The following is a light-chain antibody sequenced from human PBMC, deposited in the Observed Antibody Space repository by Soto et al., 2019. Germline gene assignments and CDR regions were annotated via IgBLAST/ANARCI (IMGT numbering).Light chain of an antibody. CDR3: SSYTSTSTLV. CDR1: RSDVGGYKY. CDR2: GVN. Sequence: QSALTQPASVSGSPGQSITISCTGTRSDVGGYKYVSWYQHHPGEAPKLVMYGVNDRPSGVSNRFSGGKSGNTASLTISGLQVEDEGDYYCSSYTSTSTLVFGGGTKVTVL. V-gene: IGLV2-14*01. J-gene: IGLJ2*01.